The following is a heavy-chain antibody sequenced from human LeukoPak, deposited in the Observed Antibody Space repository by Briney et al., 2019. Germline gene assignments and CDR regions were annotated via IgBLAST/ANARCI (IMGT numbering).Heavy chain of an antibody. CDR1: GFTFSSYS. CDR2: IKSKIDPGTT. D-gene: IGHD1-26*01. V-gene: IGHV3-15*05. J-gene: IGHJ3*01. Sequence: GGSLRLSCAASGFTFSSYSMNWVRQAPGKGLEWVGHIKSKIDPGTTDYAAPVKGRFTISRDDSKNTLYLQMNSLKIEDTAVYYCTTSGNPSLIDLWGQGTMVTVSS. CDR3: TTSGNPSLIDL.